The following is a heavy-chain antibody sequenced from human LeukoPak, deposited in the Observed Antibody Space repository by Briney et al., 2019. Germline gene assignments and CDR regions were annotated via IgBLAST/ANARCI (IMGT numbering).Heavy chain of an antibody. CDR2: IYSGGNT. D-gene: IGHD4-17*01. CDR3: ARSSQTTVTPSSYMDV. V-gene: IGHV3-53*01. Sequence: GGSLRLSCTVSGFTVSSNSMSWVRQAPGKGLEWVSFIYSGGNTHNSDSVKGRFTISRDNSKNTLYLQMNTLRAEDTAVYYCARSSQTTVTPSSYMDVWGKGTTVTVSS. CDR1: GFTVSSNS. J-gene: IGHJ6*03.